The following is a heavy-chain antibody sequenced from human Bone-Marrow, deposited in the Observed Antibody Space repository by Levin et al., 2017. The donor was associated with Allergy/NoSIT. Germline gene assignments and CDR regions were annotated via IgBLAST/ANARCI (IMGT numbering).Heavy chain of an antibody. V-gene: IGHV4-39*01. D-gene: IGHD5-24*01. CDR2: VYYNGRA. Sequence: SETLSLSCSVSGDSINTRTHYWGWIRLSPGKGLEWIGSVYYNGRAYYNPSFKSRVTISIDISKSVFSLKMTSVTAADTALFFCARQKVAITAQGAFGYWGQGFQATVSA. CDR3: ARQKVAITAQGAFGY. J-gene: IGHJ4*02. CDR1: GDSINTRTHY.